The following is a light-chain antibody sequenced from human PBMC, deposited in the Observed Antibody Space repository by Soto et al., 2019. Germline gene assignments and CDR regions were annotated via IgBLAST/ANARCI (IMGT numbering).Light chain of an antibody. Sequence: EIVMTQSPATLSVSAGERVTLSCRASQSVSSSLAWYQQKPGQAPRLLIYGTYTRATGIPARFSGSGSGTEFTLTISSLQSEDFVVYHCQQYNNWPPLTFGGGTKVEIK. CDR1: QSVSSS. CDR2: GTY. V-gene: IGKV3-15*01. CDR3: QQYNNWPPLT. J-gene: IGKJ4*01.